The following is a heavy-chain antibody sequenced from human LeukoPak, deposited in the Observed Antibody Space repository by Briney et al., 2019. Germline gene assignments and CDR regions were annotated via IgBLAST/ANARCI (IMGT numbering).Heavy chain of an antibody. V-gene: IGHV3-23*01. CDR3: ATSYYDFWTPYSAH. D-gene: IGHD3/OR15-3a*01. J-gene: IGHJ4*02. Sequence: PGGSLRPSCAASGFIFSNHAMTWVRQAPGRGLEWVSVISGSDGSTYYADSVQGRFTISRDNSKNTLYLQMISLRVEDTAVYYCATSYYDFWTPYSAHWGQGTLVTVSS. CDR2: ISGSDGST. CDR1: GFIFSNHA.